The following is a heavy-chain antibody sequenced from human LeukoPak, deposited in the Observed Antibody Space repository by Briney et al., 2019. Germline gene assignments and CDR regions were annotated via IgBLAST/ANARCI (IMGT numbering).Heavy chain of an antibody. CDR3: AKRGVVIRVILVGFHKEAYYFDS. D-gene: IGHD3-10*01. J-gene: IGHJ4*02. V-gene: IGHV3-23*01. CDR2: ISGSGGGT. Sequence: GGSLRLSCAVSGITLSNYGMSWVRQAPGKGLEWVAGISGSGGGTHYADSVKGRLATSRDNPKNTLHMQMNSLRAEDTAVYFCAKRGVVIRVILVGFHKEAYYFDSWGQGALVIVSS. CDR1: GITLSNYG.